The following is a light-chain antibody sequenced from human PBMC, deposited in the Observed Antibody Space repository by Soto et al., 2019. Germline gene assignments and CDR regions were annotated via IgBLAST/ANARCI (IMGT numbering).Light chain of an antibody. CDR2: EIS. CDR1: SSDVGGYNY. J-gene: IGLJ1*01. Sequence: QSVLTQPPSASGSPGQSVTISCAGTSSDVGGYNYVSWYQQHPGEAPKLMIYEISKRPSGVPDRFSGSKSGNTASLTVSGLQAEDEADYYCSSYAASNNFGVFGSGTKVTVL. V-gene: IGLV2-8*01. CDR3: SSYAASNNFGV.